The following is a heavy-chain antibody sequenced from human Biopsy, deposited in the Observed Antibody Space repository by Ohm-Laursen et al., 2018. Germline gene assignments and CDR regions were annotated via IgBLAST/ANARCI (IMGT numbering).Heavy chain of an antibody. CDR2: VNPNSGAT. Sequence: ASVKVSCKPSGYTFTDYYIHWVRQSPGQGLEWMGWVNPNSGATNSAENFRDRVTLTRDTSISAVYIELRRLKSDDAAVYYCARDRMTDVFGGPTRTDVFDSWGQGTPVTVSS. J-gene: IGHJ4*02. V-gene: IGHV1-2*02. D-gene: IGHD3-10*01. CDR1: GYTFTDYY. CDR3: ARDRMTDVFGGPTRTDVFDS.